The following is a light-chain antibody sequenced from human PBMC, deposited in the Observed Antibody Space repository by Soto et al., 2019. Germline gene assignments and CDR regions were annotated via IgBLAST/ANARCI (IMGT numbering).Light chain of an antibody. CDR1: QSVSSNY. CDR3: QQDSSLPLT. V-gene: IGKV3-20*01. Sequence: EIVLTQSPGTLSLSPGERATLSCRASQSVSSNYLAWYQQKPGQAPRLLIYGASTRATGVPDRFSGSGSGTDFTLTSSRLQPEVSAEYCRQQDSSLPLTFGQGTKVDIK. J-gene: IGKJ1*01. CDR2: GAS.